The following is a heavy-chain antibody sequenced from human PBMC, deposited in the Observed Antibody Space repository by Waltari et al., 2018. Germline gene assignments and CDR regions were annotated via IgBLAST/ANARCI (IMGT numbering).Heavy chain of an antibody. CDR1: GFTFSSSW. V-gene: IGHV3-7*01. CDR3: AIGGVETSWYWRY. D-gene: IGHD6-13*01. J-gene: IGHJ4*02. Sequence: EVQVVESGGGLVQPGGSLRLSCAASGFTFSSSWLTWVRQAPGKGVELVANIKTAGSYTSYVASVKSRFTISRDNTKNSLYLQMSSLRAEDTAVYYCAIGGVETSWYWRYWGQGTLVTVSS. CDR2: IKTAGSYT.